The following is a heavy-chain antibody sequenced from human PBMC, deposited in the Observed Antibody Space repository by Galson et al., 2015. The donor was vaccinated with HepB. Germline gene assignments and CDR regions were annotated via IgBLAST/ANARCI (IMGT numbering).Heavy chain of an antibody. Sequence: SLRLSCAASGLTVSSNYMNWVRQAPGKGLEWVSVIYSGSGDFTYYADSVKDRFTISRDSSKNTVSLQLNTLRAEDTAVDYCAKGAYYSSYALYGMDVWGQGTTVTVSS. CDR3: AKGAYYSSYALYGMDV. D-gene: IGHD6-6*01. J-gene: IGHJ6*02. CDR2: IYSGSGDFT. CDR1: GLTVSSNY. V-gene: IGHV3-53*01.